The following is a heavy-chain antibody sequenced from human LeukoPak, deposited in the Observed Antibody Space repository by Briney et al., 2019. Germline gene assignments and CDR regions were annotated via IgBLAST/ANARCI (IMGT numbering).Heavy chain of an antibody. CDR2: INHSGST. CDR1: GGSFSGYY. Sequence: SETLSLTCAVYGGSFSGYYWSWIRQPPGKGLEWIGEINHSGSTNYNPSLKSRVTISVDTSKNQFSLKLSSVTAADTAVYYCARGEWELGYWRQGTLVTVSS. J-gene: IGHJ4*02. CDR3: ARGEWELGY. V-gene: IGHV4-34*01. D-gene: IGHD1-26*01.